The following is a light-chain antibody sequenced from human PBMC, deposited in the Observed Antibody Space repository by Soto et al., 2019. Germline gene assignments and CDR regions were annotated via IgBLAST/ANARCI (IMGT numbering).Light chain of an antibody. Sequence: EIVLTQSPGTLSLSPRERATLSCRASQSISNNYLAGYQHKPGQAPRLLIYDAFKRASGFPDRFSGSGSGTDFTLTIRGLEPEDFAVYFCQHYGSSPPSIFGQGTRLEIK. V-gene: IGKV3-20*01. CDR3: QHYGSSPPSI. CDR1: QSISNNY. J-gene: IGKJ5*01. CDR2: DAF.